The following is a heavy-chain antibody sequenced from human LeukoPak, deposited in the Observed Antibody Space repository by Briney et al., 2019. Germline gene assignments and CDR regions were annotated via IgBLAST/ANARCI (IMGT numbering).Heavy chain of an antibody. V-gene: IGHV3-53*01. Sequence: PGGSLRLSCTVSGFTVTSNSMSWVRQAPGKGLEWVSFIYSDITHYSDSVKGRFTISRDNSRNTLYLQMNSLRAEDTAVYYCARDWFHAIDYWGQGTLVTVSS. CDR1: GFTVTSNS. CDR2: IYSDIT. CDR3: ARDWFHAIDY. J-gene: IGHJ4*02. D-gene: IGHD2/OR15-2a*01.